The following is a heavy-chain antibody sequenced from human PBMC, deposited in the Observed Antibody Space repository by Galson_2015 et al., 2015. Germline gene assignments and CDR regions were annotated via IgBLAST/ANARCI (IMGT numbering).Heavy chain of an antibody. Sequence: SLRLSCAASGFIVRSNYMTWVRQAPGKGLEWVSLIHSGGSTYYGDSVRGRFIISRDNSKNTVYLQMNSLRAEDTAVYYCARDEYYYASGSHWFDPWGQGTLVIVSS. J-gene: IGHJ5*02. CDR2: IHSGGST. V-gene: IGHV3-53*01. D-gene: IGHD3-10*01. CDR3: ARDEYYYASGSHWFDP. CDR1: GFIVRSNY.